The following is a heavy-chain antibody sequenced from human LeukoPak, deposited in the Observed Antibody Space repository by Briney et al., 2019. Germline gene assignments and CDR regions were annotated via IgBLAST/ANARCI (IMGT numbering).Heavy chain of an antibody. CDR3: ARTIYSSSWYFDY. CDR2: INHSGST. J-gene: IGHJ4*02. D-gene: IGHD6-13*01. Sequence: SETLSLTCAVYGGSFSGYYWSWIRQPPGKGLEWIGEINHSGSTNYNPSLKSRVTISVDTSKNQFSLKLSSVTAADTAVYCCARTIYSSSWYFDYWGQGTLVTVSS. V-gene: IGHV4-34*01. CDR1: GGSFSGYY.